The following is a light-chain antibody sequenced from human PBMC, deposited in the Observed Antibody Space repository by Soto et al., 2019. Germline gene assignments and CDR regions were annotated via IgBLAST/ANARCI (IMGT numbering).Light chain of an antibody. CDR3: QQYNDCPYT. Sequence: IVITQSPATLSVSRGETVTLSCRASQSVRTNLAWYQHKPGQSPRLLIYGASTRATDIPARFSGSGSGTEFTLTISSLQSEDFAVYYCQQYNDCPYTFGQGTKVDIK. CDR1: QSVRTN. J-gene: IGKJ2*01. V-gene: IGKV3-15*01. CDR2: GAS.